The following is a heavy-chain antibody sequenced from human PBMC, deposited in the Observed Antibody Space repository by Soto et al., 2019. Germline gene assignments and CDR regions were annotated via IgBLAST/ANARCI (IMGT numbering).Heavy chain of an antibody. V-gene: IGHV3-11*05. CDR3: ARAFPDTSGSYFVY. Sequence: QVQLVESGGGLVKPGGSLRLSCAASGFTFSDYYMSWIRQAPGKGLEGIAYVSGRGGYTHYAESVKGRFTISRDNAKNSLYLQMNSLRAEDTAIYYCARAFPDTSGSYFVYWGQGSQVTVSS. CDR1: GFTFSDYY. CDR2: VSGRGGYT. D-gene: IGHD3-10*01. J-gene: IGHJ4*02.